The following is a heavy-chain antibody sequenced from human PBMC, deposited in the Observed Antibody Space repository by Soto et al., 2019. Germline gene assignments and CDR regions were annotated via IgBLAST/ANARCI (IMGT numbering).Heavy chain of an antibody. CDR2: ISGGSGSI. D-gene: IGHD2-15*01. CDR1: GFSFSSYS. Sequence: EVQLVESGGGLVQPGGSLRLDCAASGFSFSSYSMNWVRRAPGKGLEWLAYISGGSGSIYYADSVKGRFTIARDNVDNSVYLEMNSLRDEDTAVYHCARDRHSYVVMGVFDYWGQGTLVSVSS. J-gene: IGHJ4*02. CDR3: ARDRHSYVVMGVFDY. V-gene: IGHV3-48*02.